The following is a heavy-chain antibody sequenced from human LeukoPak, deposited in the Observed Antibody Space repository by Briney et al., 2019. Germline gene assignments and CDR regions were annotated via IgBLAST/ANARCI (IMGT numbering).Heavy chain of an antibody. CDR2: IYYSGST. CDR1: GGSIGSYY. Sequence: SETLSLTCTVSGGSIGSYYWSWIRQPPGKGLEWIGYIYYSGSTNYNPSLKSRVTISVDTSKNQFSLKLSSVTAADTAVYYCARESLWPNWFDPWGQGTLVTVSS. J-gene: IGHJ5*02. CDR3: ARESLWPNWFDP. D-gene: IGHD5-18*01. V-gene: IGHV4-59*01.